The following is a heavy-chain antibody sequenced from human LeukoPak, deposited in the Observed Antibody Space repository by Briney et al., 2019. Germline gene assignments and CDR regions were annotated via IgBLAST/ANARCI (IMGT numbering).Heavy chain of an antibody. CDR3: AKDVSRIQPPRYFDY. J-gene: IGHJ4*02. V-gene: IGHV3-23*01. D-gene: IGHD5-18*01. CDR2: ISGSGGST. Sequence: GGSLRLSCAASGFTFSSYAMSWVRQGPGKGLEWVSAISGSGGSTYYADSVKGRFTISRDNSKNTLYLQMNSLRAEDTAVYYCAKDVSRIQPPRYFDYWGQGTLVTVSS. CDR1: GFTFSSYA.